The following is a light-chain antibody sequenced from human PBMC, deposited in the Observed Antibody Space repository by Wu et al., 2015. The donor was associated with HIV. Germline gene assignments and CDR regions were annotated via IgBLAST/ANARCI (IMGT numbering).Light chain of an antibody. J-gene: IGKJ2*01. CDR3: TRKLQYYFPVLP. CDR2: AAS. V-gene: IGKV1-27*01. CDR1: QGISNF. Sequence: DIQMTQSPSSLSASVGDRVTITCRASQGISNFLAWYQQKPGKPPKVLIYAASTLQSGVPSRFSGSGSDTDFTLTINSLQPEDFATYYCTRKLQYYFPVLPFGQGTTLAIK.